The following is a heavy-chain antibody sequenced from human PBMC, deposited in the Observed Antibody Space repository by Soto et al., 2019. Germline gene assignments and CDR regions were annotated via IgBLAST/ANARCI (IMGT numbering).Heavy chain of an antibody. CDR1: GGSMNSYY. CDR2: IYYTGGT. CDR3: ARPSYTSVWYHAFDI. V-gene: IGHV4-59*08. D-gene: IGHD6-13*01. Sequence: SETLSLTCTVSGGSMNSYYWSWIRRPPGKGLEWIGYIYYTGGTNYNPSLKSRVTISVDTSKNQFSLQLSSLTAADTAVYYCARPSYTSVWYHAFDIWGQGTMVTVSS. J-gene: IGHJ3*02.